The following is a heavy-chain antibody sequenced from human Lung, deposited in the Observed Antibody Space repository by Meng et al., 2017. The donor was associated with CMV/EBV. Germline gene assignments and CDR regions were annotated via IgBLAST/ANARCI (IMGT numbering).Heavy chain of an antibody. Sequence: GGSLRLXCAASGFTFGDYAMHWVRQATGKGLEWVSGISWNSGSIGYADSVKRRFTISRDDAKNSLHLQMNRLRAEDTALYYCAKADIVVVPAGAFDIWGQGTMVTVSS. CDR2: ISWNSGSI. J-gene: IGHJ3*02. D-gene: IGHD2-2*01. CDR1: GFTFGDYA. V-gene: IGHV3-9*01. CDR3: AKADIVVVPAGAFDI.